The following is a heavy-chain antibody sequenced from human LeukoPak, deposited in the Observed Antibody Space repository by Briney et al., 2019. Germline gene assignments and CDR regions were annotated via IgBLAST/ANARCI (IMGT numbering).Heavy chain of an antibody. CDR1: GGSVSSSNFY. D-gene: IGHD4-17*01. Sequence: SETLSLTCNVSGGSVSSSNFYWAWIRQPPGKGLEWIGSIYYTGNTFYNPSLKSRGTLSIDTSKNQFSLKLTSVTAADTAVYYCASPSLMSGEPSYFDFWGQGTLVSVSA. CDR3: ASPSLMSGEPSYFDF. CDR2: IYYTGNT. V-gene: IGHV4-39*07. J-gene: IGHJ4*02.